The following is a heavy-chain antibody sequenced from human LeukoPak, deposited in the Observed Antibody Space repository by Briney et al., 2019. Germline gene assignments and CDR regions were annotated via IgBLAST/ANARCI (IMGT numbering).Heavy chain of an antibody. CDR2: INSDGSST. D-gene: IGHD3-10*01. V-gene: IGHV3-74*01. CDR1: GFTFSSYW. CDR3: AKGPLLWFGELSDFDY. J-gene: IGHJ4*02. Sequence: GGSLRLSCAASGFTFSSYWMHWVRQAPGKGLVWVSRINSDGSSTSYADSVKGRFTISRDNAKNTLYLQMNSLRAEDTAVYYCAKGPLLWFGELSDFDYWGQGTLVTVSS.